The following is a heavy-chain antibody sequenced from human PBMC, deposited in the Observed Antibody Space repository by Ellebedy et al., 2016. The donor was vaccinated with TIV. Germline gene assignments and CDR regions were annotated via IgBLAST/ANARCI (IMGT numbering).Heavy chain of an antibody. D-gene: IGHD2-21*01. CDR1: DGSISSGGYY. V-gene: IGHV4-31*03. J-gene: IGHJ5*02. Sequence: LRLSCTVSDGSISSGGYYWMWMRQHPGTGLEWIGYIHYSGSTYYNPSLKSRVNISIDASKNQFSLKLTSVTAADTAVYYCARGVLYYNWFDPWGQGTLVTVSS. CDR2: IHYSGST. CDR3: ARGVLYYNWFDP.